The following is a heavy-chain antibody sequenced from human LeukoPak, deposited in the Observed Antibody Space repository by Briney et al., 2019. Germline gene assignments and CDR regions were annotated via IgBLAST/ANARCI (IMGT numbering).Heavy chain of an antibody. D-gene: IGHD5-24*01. CDR3: AREDGRDGYGLDY. Sequence: GGSLRLSCAASGFIFSTYRMNWVRQAPGMGLEWVSSIGLSSNYISYADSVKGRFTISRDNAKNSLYLQMNSLRAEDTAVYYCAREDGRDGYGLDYWGQGTLVTVSS. CDR2: IGLSSNYI. CDR1: GFIFSTYR. V-gene: IGHV3-21*01. J-gene: IGHJ4*02.